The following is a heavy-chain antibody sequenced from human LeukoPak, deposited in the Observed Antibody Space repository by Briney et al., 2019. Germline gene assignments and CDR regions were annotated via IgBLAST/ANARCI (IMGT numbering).Heavy chain of an antibody. Sequence: PGGSLRLSCAASGFTFSSYAISWVRQAPGKGLEWVSVISVSGGSTYYADSVKGRFTISRDNSKNTLYLQMNSLRAEDTALYYCAKRIAARPDYYFDYWGQGAMVTVSS. CDR1: GFTFSSYA. D-gene: IGHD6-6*01. CDR3: AKRIAARPDYYFDY. J-gene: IGHJ4*02. V-gene: IGHV3-23*01. CDR2: ISVSGGST.